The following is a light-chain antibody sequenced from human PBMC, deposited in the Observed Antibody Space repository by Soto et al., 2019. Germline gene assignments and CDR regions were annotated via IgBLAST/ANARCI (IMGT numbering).Light chain of an antibody. V-gene: IGKV3D-20*02. J-gene: IGKJ5*01. CDR3: QQRSNWPPIT. CDR2: GAS. Sequence: EIALTQSPGTLTLSPGEGATLSCRASQSVSSSYIAWYQQRPGQTPSLLIYGASTRATGIPDRFSGSGSGTHFTLTSSRLEPGDFAVYYCQQRSNWPPITFGQGTRLE. CDR1: QSVSSSY.